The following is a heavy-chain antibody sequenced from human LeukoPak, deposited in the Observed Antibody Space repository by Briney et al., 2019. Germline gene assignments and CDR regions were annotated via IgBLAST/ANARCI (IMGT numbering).Heavy chain of an antibody. CDR2: ISAYNGNT. CDR1: GYTFTSYG. CDR3: ARGSYVEMVPYYYYGMDV. V-gene: IGHV1-18*01. Sequence: GASVKVSCKASGYTFTSYGISWVRQAPGQGLERMGWISAYNGNTNYAQKLQGRVTMTTDTSTSTAYMELRSLRSDDTAVYYCARGSYVEMVPYYYYGMDVWGQGTTVTVSS. J-gene: IGHJ6*02. D-gene: IGHD5-24*01.